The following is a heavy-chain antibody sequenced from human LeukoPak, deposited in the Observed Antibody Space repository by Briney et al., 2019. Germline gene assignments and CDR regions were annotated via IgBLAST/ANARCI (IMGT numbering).Heavy chain of an antibody. CDR2: ISISGSST. CDR3: AKVEYGSGSYGTFDM. D-gene: IGHD3-10*01. Sequence: GGSLRLSCAASGFTFTDYAMNWVRQAPGKGLDWVSAISISGSSTYYADSVRGRFTISRDKSKNTLYLQMNSLRAEDTAVYYCAKVEYGSGSYGTFDMWGLGTMVTVSS. CDR1: GFTFTDYA. J-gene: IGHJ3*02. V-gene: IGHV3-23*01.